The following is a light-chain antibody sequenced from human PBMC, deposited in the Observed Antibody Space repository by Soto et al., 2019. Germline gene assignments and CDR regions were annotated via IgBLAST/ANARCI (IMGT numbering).Light chain of an antibody. J-gene: IGLJ1*01. Sequence: QSVLTQPTSASGSPGQSGTISCTGTRSDVGGSNYVSWYPQHPGKAPKLMIFEVNKRPSGVTDRLSGSKSGHTASLPVSGHPAEYEADYYFSSDAGIKNLGGFGTGTKLTVL. CDR3: SSDAGIKNLGG. V-gene: IGLV2-8*01. CDR2: EVN. CDR1: RSDVGGSNY.